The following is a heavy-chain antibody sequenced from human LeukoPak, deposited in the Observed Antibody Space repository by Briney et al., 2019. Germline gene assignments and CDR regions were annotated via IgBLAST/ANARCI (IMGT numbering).Heavy chain of an antibody. CDR1: GFTFSSYA. CDR2: ISYDGSNK. D-gene: IGHD1-1*01. CDR3: AREEAGTTSY. J-gene: IGHJ4*02. Sequence: GRSLRLSCAASGFTFSSYAMHWVRQAPGKGLEWVAVISYDGSNKYYADSVKGRFTISRDNSKNTPYLQMNSLRAEDTAVYYCAREEAGTTSYWGQGTLVTVSS. V-gene: IGHV3-30*04.